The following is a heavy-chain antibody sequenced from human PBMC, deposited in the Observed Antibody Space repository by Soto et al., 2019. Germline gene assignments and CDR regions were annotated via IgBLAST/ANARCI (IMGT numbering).Heavy chain of an antibody. J-gene: IGHJ5*02. CDR3: ARVIRGVVNWFDP. D-gene: IGHD3-10*01. Sequence: HLVQSGPEVKQPVASVTVSCKTSGDTLTNFGLSWVRQAPGQGLWWMGCIATYNINKNYAQKLHGRFALTTDQYTATAYMELNSLGYDGTAVYYCARVIRGVVNWFDPWGQGTLVTVSS. CDR1: GDTLTNFG. CDR2: IATYNINK. V-gene: IGHV1-18*01.